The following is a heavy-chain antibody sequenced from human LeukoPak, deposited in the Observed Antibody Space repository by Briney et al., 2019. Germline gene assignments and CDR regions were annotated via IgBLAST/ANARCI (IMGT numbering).Heavy chain of an antibody. V-gene: IGHV3-11*05. D-gene: IGHD3-10*01. CDR2: ISKSSSST. CDR1: GFTISDYY. J-gene: IGHJ4*02. Sequence: PGGSLRLSCSASGFTISDYYMSWLRQAPGKGLEWVSYISKSSSSTNYADSVKGRFSISRDNAKNSLYLQLNSLTAEDTAVYYCARVMSSESPPDYWGQGTLVTVSS. CDR3: ARVMSSESPPDY.